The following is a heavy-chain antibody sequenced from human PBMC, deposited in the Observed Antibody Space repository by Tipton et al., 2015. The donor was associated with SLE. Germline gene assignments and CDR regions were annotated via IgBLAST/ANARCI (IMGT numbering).Heavy chain of an antibody. CDR3: ARVAPTEVFDY. CDR1: GGSISNYY. CDR2: IYYSGST. J-gene: IGHJ4*02. D-gene: IGHD1-1*01. Sequence: TLSLTCTVSGGSISNYYWSWIRQPPGKGLEWIGYIYYSGSTNYNPSLKSRVTISVDTSKNQFSLKLSSVTAADTAVYYCARVAPTEVFDYWGQGTLVTVSS. V-gene: IGHV4-59*12.